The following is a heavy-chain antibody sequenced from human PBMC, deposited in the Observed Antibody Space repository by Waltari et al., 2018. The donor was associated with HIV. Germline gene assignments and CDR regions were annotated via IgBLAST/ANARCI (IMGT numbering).Heavy chain of an antibody. J-gene: IGHJ4*02. V-gene: IGHV4-34*02. CDR2: ISHSGST. Sequence: QVQLQQWGAGLLKPSETLSLTCAVYGGSFSGFYWSWIRQPPGKGLEWIGEISHSGSTNYSPSLNSRVTISVDTAKKQFSLKMRFVTSADTALYYCARKRISSSWEDFFDYWGQGTLVTVSS. D-gene: IGHD6-13*01. CDR3: ARKRISSSWEDFFDY. CDR1: GGSFSGFY.